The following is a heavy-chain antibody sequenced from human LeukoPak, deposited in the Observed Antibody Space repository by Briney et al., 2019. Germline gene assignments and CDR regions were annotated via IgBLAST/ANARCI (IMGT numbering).Heavy chain of an antibody. D-gene: IGHD1-26*01. CDR1: GYTFTSYA. Sequence: SVKVSCKASGYTFTSYAMNWVRQAPGQGLEWMGGIIPIFGTANYAQKFQGRVTITADESTSTAYMELSSLRSEDTAVYYCARGTIVGATMGDYWGQGTLVTVSS. CDR2: IIPIFGTA. CDR3: ARGTIVGATMGDY. J-gene: IGHJ4*02. V-gene: IGHV1-69*13.